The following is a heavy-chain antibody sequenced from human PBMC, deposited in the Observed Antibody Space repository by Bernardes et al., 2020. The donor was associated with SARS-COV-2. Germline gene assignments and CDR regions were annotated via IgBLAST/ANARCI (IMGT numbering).Heavy chain of an antibody. D-gene: IGHD3-10*01. J-gene: IGHJ4*02. CDR3: ARGPISSIDY. V-gene: IGHV1-2*02. CDR2: INPSSGVT. Sequence: ASVKVSCMASGYTFTPYYIHWVRQAPGQGFEWMGWINPSSGVTNYAQKFQGGVTMTRDTSISTAYMELSSLRADDTAVFYCARGPISSIDYWGQGSLVTVSS. CDR1: GYTFTPYY.